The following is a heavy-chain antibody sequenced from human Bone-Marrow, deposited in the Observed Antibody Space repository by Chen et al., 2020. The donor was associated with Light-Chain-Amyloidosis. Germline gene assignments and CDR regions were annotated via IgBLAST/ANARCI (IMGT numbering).Heavy chain of an antibody. CDR2: IYPDDSDA. CDR1: GYTFPNYW. J-gene: IGHJ4*02. CDR3: ARRRDGYNFDY. Sequence: EVQLEQSGPEVKKPGESLKISCKGSGYTFPNYWIGWVRQMPGKGLEWMVVIYPDDSDARYSPSFEGQVTISADKSITTAYLQCRSLKASDTAMYYCARRRDGYNFDYWGQGTLVTVSS. D-gene: IGHD5-12*01. V-gene: IGHV5-51*01.